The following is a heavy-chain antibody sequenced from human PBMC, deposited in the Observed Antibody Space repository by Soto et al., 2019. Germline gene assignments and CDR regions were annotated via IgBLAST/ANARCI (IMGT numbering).Heavy chain of an antibody. V-gene: IGHV1-69*02. D-gene: IGHD3-10*01. CDR2: VNPIVSMS. J-gene: IGHJ4*02. CDR1: GDTFNFYS. Sequence: QVQLVQSGAAVKRPGSSVKVSCKASGDTFNFYSINWVRQAPGVGLEWMGRVNPIVSMSNYAQKFQGRVTMTADKSTSTAYMELSSLRSDDTAIYYCASSYGSGYRAFDYCGQGALVTVSS. CDR3: ASSYGSGYRAFDY.